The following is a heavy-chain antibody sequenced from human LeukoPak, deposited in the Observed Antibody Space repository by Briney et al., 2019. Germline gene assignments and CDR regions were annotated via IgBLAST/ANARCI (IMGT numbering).Heavy chain of an antibody. D-gene: IGHD3-22*01. J-gene: IGHJ4*02. V-gene: IGHV3-7*01. CDR3: ARHVVAVGFDY. CDR2: TKEDGSEK. Sequence: GGSLRLSCAASGFTFSRYWMSWVRQAPGKGLEWVANTKEDGSEKHYVDSVKGRCIISRDNAKNSLYLQMNSLRAEDTAVYYCARHVVAVGFDYWGQGTLVTVSS. CDR1: GFTFSRYW.